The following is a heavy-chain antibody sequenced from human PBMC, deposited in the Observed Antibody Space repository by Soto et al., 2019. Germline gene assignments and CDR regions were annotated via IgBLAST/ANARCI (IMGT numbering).Heavy chain of an antibody. V-gene: IGHV3-33*01. CDR3: ARFNSGTFSHDY. D-gene: IGHD1-26*01. Sequence: GGSMALSCAASGFRFSSFGIDGVCQTPGKGLERVAGIWNDGSNKYYADSVKGRITISRDNSKNMLYLQMNSLRAEDTAVYYCARFNSGTFSHDYWGQGTPVTVSA. J-gene: IGHJ4*02. CDR1: GFRFSSFG. CDR2: IWNDGSNK.